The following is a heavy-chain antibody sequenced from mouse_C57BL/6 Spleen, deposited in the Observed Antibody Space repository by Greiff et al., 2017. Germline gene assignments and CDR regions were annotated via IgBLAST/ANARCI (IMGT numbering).Heavy chain of an antibody. Sequence: EVQLQQSGPVLVKPGASVKMSCKASGYTFTDYYMNWVKQSHGKSLEWIGVINPYNGGTSYNQKFKGKATLTVDKSSSTAYMELNSLTSEDSAVYYCARVSDYPHFDYWGQGTTLTVSS. CDR1: GYTFTDYY. CDR3: ARVSDYPHFDY. CDR2: INPYNGGT. D-gene: IGHD2-4*01. V-gene: IGHV1-19*01. J-gene: IGHJ2*01.